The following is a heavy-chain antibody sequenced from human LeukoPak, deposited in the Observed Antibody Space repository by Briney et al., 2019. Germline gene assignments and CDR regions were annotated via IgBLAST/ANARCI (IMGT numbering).Heavy chain of an antibody. CDR2: ISGSGGST. D-gene: IGHD2-2*01. V-gene: IGHV3-23*01. CDR3: AKDIGEPREVVPAVADY. Sequence: PGGSLRLSCAASGFTFSSYAMSWVRQAPGKGLEWVSAISGSGGSTYYADSVKGRFTISRDNSKNTLYLQMNSLRAEDTAVYYCAKDIGEPREVVPAVADYWGQGTLVTVSS. J-gene: IGHJ4*02. CDR1: GFTFSSYA.